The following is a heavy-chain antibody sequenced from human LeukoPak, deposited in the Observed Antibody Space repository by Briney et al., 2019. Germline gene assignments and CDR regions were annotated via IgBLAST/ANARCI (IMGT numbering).Heavy chain of an antibody. CDR1: GFTLSSYA. CDR3: AKEGPYDSSGHHLLDAFDI. CDR2: ISGSGGST. D-gene: IGHD3-22*01. J-gene: IGHJ3*02. Sequence: GGSLRLSCAASGFTLSSYAMSWVRQAPGKGLEWVSAISGSGGSTYYADSVKGRFTISRDNSKNTLYLQMNSLRAEDTAVYYCAKEGPYDSSGHHLLDAFDIWGQGTMVAVSS. V-gene: IGHV3-23*01.